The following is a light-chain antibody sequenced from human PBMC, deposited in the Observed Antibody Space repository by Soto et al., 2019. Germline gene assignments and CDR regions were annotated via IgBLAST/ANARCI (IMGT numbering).Light chain of an antibody. V-gene: IGKV3-11*01. J-gene: IGKJ5*01. CDR1: QSVSSY. CDR2: DAS. CDR3: QQRSNWPGT. Sequence: ESVLTQSRATVPLSPGEKAPLSFRASQSVSSYLAWYQQKPGQAPRLLIHDASNRATGIPARFSGSGSGTDFTLTISSLEPEDFAVYYCQQRSNWPGTFGQGTRLE.